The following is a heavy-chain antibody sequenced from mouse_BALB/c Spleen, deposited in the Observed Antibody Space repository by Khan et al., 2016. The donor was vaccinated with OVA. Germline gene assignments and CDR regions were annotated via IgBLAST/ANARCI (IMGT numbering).Heavy chain of an antibody. CDR2: ILPGSGST. J-gene: IGHJ2*01. Sequence: QVQLQQAGAELMKPGASVKISCKATGYTFSSYWIEWVKQRPGHGLEWIGEILPGSGSTNYNEKFKGKATFTADTSSNTAYMQLSSLTSEDTAVYYCAGMARKWGQGTTLTVSS. V-gene: IGHV1-9*01. CDR3: AGMARK. CDR1: GYTFSSYW.